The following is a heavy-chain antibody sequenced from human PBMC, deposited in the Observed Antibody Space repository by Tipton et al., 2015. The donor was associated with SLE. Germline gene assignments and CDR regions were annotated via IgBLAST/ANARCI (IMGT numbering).Heavy chain of an antibody. Sequence: TLSLTCTVSGGSISTYYWSWIRQPPKQGLEWIGWIYHTGSTDYNPSLKSRVTISLDKSMNQFSLRLSSVTAADTAVYYCARDSGHNSGYDYYYYGMDVWGQGTTVTVSS. CDR2: IYHTGST. CDR3: ARDSGHNSGYDYYYYGMDV. V-gene: IGHV4-59*12. D-gene: IGHD5-18*01. CDR1: GGSISTYY. J-gene: IGHJ6*02.